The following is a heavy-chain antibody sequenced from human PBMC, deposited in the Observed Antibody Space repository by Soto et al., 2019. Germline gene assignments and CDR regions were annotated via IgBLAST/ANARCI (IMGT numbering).Heavy chain of an antibody. D-gene: IGHD6-13*01. V-gene: IGHV3-9*01. Sequence: GGSLRLSCAASGFTFDDYAMHWVRQAPGKGLEWVSGISWNSGSIGYADSVKGRFTISRDNAKNSLYLQMNSLRAEDTALYYCAKDMTLSIAAAGLDYWGQGTLVTVSS. CDR1: GFTFDDYA. J-gene: IGHJ4*02. CDR3: AKDMTLSIAAAGLDY. CDR2: ISWNSGSI.